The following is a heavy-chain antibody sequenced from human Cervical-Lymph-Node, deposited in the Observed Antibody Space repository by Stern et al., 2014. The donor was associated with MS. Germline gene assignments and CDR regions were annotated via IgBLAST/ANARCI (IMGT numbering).Heavy chain of an antibody. CDR3: ARMSRQLVRLTPRTYYYYGMDV. D-gene: IGHD6-6*01. CDR2: IFSGDEK. Sequence: QVTLKESGPVLVKPTETLTLTCTVSGLSLSNVRMGVSWIRQPPGKALEWLAHIFSGDEKSYSTSLKSRLTISKDTSKSQVVLTMTNMDPVDTGTYHCARMSRQLVRLTPRTYYYYGMDVWGQGTTVTVSS. V-gene: IGHV2-26*01. CDR1: GLSLSNVRMG. J-gene: IGHJ6*02.